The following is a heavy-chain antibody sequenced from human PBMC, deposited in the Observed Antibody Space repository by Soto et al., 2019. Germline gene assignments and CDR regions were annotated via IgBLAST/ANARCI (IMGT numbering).Heavy chain of an antibody. J-gene: IGHJ5*02. D-gene: IGHD4-17*01. CDR1: GGSISNKRYY. CDR2: IYHSGST. V-gene: IGHV4-39*07. CDR3: ARGAATVTPGWFDP. Sequence: SETLSLTCTVSGGSISNKRYYWGWIRQPPGKGLEWIASIYHSGSTYYNPSLKSRVTISVDTSKNQFSLKLTSVTAADTAVYYCARGAATVTPGWFDPWGQGIMVTVS.